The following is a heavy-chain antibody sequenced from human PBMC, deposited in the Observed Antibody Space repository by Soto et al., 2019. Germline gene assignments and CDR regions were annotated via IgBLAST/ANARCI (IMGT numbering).Heavy chain of an antibody. CDR3: ARGEGGWFGDVHACY. CDR2: IYYSGGS. D-gene: IGHD3-10*01. Sequence: PSETLSLTCTVSGGSVSGGDYYWSWIRQPPGKGLEWIGYIYYSGGSNYNPSLKSRVTISLDTSQNQFSLKLTSVTAADTAVYYCARGEGGWFGDVHACYCGQGTQVTISS. V-gene: IGHV4-61*08. J-gene: IGHJ4*02. CDR1: GGSVSGGDYY.